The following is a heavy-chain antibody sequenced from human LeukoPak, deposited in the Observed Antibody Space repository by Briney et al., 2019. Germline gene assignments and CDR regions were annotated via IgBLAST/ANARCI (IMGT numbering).Heavy chain of an antibody. Sequence: PSETLSLTCTVSGGSISSYYWSWIRQPPGKGLEWIGYIYYSGSTNYNPSLKSRVTISVDTSKNQFSLKLSSVTAADTAVYYCARANYDFWSGYYGDCWGQGTLVTVSS. CDR1: GGSISSYY. D-gene: IGHD3-3*01. J-gene: IGHJ4*02. V-gene: IGHV4-59*08. CDR2: IYYSGST. CDR3: ARANYDFWSGYYGDC.